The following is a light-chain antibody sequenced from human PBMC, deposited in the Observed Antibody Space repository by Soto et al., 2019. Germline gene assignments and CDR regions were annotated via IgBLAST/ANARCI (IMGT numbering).Light chain of an antibody. CDR3: AAWDDSFVV. Sequence: QSVLTQPPSASGTPGQRVTISCSGSSSNIGSNYVYWYQQLPGTAPKLLISRNNQRPSGVPDRFSGSKSGTSASPAISGLRSEDEADYYCAAWDDSFVVFGGGTKLTVL. J-gene: IGLJ2*01. CDR1: SSNIGSNY. V-gene: IGLV1-47*01. CDR2: RNN.